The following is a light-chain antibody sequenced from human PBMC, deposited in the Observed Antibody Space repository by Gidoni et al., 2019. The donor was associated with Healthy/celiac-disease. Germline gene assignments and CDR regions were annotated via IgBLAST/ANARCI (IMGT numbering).Light chain of an antibody. CDR1: QSISSY. CDR2: AAS. J-gene: IGKJ3*01. Sequence: DIQMTQSPSSLSASVGDSVTITCRASQSISSYLNWYQQQPGKAPKRLIYAASSLQSGVPSRFSGSGSGTDFTLTISSLQPEDFATYYCQQSYSTPLFTFGPGTKVDIK. CDR3: QQSYSTPLFT. V-gene: IGKV1-39*01.